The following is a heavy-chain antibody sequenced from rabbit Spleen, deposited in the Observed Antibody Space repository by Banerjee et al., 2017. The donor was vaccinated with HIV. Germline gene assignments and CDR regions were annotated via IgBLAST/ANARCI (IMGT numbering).Heavy chain of an antibody. D-gene: IGHD1-1*01. J-gene: IGHJ4*01. V-gene: IGHV1S7*01. Sequence: QLKESGGGLVQPGGSLKLSCKASGFTLSSYYMNWVRQAPGKGLEWIGYIDPVFGITYYANWVNGRFSISRENAQNTVFLQMTSLTAADTATYFCARDLVAVIGWNFRLWGPGTLVTVS. CDR1: GFTLSSYY. CDR3: ARDLVAVIGWNFRL. CDR2: IDPVFGIT.